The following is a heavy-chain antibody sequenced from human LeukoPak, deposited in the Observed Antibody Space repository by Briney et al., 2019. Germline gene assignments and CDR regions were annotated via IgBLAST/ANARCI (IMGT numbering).Heavy chain of an antibody. CDR1: GYTFTSYD. Sequence: ASVKLSCKASGYTFTSYDINWVRQATGQGLEWMGWMNPNSGNTGYAQKFQGRVTMTRNTSISTAYMELSSLRSEDTAVYYCARARFGELLQGSYYYYYYMDVWGKGTTVTVSS. D-gene: IGHD3-10*01. V-gene: IGHV1-8*01. J-gene: IGHJ6*03. CDR3: ARARFGELLQGSYYYYYYMDV. CDR2: MNPNSGNT.